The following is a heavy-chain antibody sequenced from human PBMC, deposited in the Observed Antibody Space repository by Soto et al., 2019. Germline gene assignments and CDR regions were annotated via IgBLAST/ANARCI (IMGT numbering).Heavy chain of an antibody. J-gene: IGHJ3*02. CDR1: GFTFSNAW. D-gene: IGHD3-3*01. CDR3: TTVTYYDFWSEPDAFDI. CDR2: IKSKTDGGTT. V-gene: IGHV3-15*01. Sequence: GGSLRLSCAASGFTFSNAWMSWVRQAPGKGLEWVGRIKSKTDGGTTDYAAPVKGRFTISRDDSKNTLYLQMNSLKTEDTAVYYCTTVTYYDFWSEPDAFDIWGQGTMVTVSS.